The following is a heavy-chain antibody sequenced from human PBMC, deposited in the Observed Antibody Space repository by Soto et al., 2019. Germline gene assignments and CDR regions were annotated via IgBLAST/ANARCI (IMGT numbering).Heavy chain of an antibody. Sequence: PGESLKISCKGSGYSFTSYWIGWVRQMPGKGLEWMGIIYPGDSDTRYSPSFQGQVTISADKSISTAYLQWSSLKASDTAMYYCARQGSGYDYYYGMDVWGQGTTVTVSS. J-gene: IGHJ6*02. CDR3: ARQGSGYDYYYGMDV. CDR2: IYPGDSDT. D-gene: IGHD2-15*01. CDR1: GYSFTSYW. V-gene: IGHV5-51*01.